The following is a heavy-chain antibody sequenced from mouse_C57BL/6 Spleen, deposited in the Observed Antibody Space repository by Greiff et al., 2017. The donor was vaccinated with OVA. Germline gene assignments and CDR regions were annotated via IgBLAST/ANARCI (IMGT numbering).Heavy chain of an antibody. Sequence: VQLQQSGAELVKPGASVKISCKASGYAFSSYWMNWVKQRPGKGLEWIGQIYPGDGDTNYNGKFKGKATLTADKSSSTAYMQLSSLTSEDSAVDFCARSYYYGSSHWYFDVWGTGTTVTVSS. V-gene: IGHV1-80*01. CDR3: ARSYYYGSSHWYFDV. D-gene: IGHD1-1*01. J-gene: IGHJ1*03. CDR2: IYPGDGDT. CDR1: GYAFSSYW.